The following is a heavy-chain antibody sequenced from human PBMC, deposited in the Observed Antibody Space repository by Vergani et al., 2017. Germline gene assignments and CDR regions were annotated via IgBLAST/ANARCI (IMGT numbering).Heavy chain of an antibody. D-gene: IGHD2-15*01. V-gene: IGHV4-61*02. Sequence: QVQLQASGPGRLKPSQTLSLTCTMSGGSISAGYYFWSWIRQPAGKGLEWLGHISASGNASHSPSLKTRVSMSVDTSKKQFSLAVTSVTAADTAIYFCARRSGGYYSGGKVHPLRTAFDVWGHGTVVTVSS. J-gene: IGHJ3*01. CDR1: GGSISAGYYF. CDR3: ARRSGGYYSGGKVHPLRTAFDV. CDR2: ISASGNA.